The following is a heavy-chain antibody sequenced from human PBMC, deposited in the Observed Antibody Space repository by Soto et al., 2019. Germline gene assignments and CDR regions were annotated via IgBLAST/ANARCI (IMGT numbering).Heavy chain of an antibody. D-gene: IGHD3-9*01. CDR2: ISYDASNK. J-gene: IGHJ4*02. V-gene: IGHV3-30*18. CDR1: GFTFSSYG. Sequence: PGGSLRLSCVASGFTFSSYGMYWVRQAPGKGLEWVAIISYDASNKYYADSVKGRFTISRDNSKNTLYLQMNSLRGEDTAVYYCAKDLTIFSNPPDYWGQGTLVTVSS. CDR3: AKDLTIFSNPPDY.